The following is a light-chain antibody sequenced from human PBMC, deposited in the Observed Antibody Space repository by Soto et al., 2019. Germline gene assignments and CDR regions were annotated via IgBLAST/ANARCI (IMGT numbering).Light chain of an antibody. Sequence: EIVLTQSPGTLSLSPGERATLSCRASQSVNNNYLAWYQQKPGQAPRLLIDGASSRATGIPDRFSGSGSGTDFTLTISRLEPEDFAVYYCQQYGSSPCTFGQGTTLEIK. CDR3: QQYGSSPCT. CDR1: QSVNNNY. V-gene: IGKV3-20*01. CDR2: GAS. J-gene: IGKJ2*01.